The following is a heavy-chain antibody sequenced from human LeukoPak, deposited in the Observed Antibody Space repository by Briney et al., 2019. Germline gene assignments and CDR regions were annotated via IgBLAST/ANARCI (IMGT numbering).Heavy chain of an antibody. V-gene: IGHV4-34*01. D-gene: IGHD3/OR15-3a*01. Sequence: SETLSLTCVVYGGSFSGYYWNWIRQPPGKGLEWIEEINHGGSTNYNPSLKSRVTISVDTSKNQFSLNLNSVTAADTAAYYCARHFGTWGQGTLVTVSS. CDR3: ARHFGT. CDR1: GGSFSGYY. CDR2: INHGGST. J-gene: IGHJ4*02.